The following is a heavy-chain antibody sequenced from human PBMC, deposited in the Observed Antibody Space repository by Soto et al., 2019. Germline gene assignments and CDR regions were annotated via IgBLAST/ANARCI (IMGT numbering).Heavy chain of an antibody. V-gene: IGHV3-30-3*01. CDR2: ISYDGSNK. CDR3: ARDPYSSGWTANFDY. D-gene: IGHD6-19*01. J-gene: IGHJ4*02. CDR1: GFTFSSYA. Sequence: QVQLVESGGGVVQPGRSLRLSCAASGFTFSSYAMHWVRQAPGKGLEWVAVISYDGSNKYYADSVKGRFTISRDNSKNTLYLQMNSLRAEDTAVYYCARDPYSSGWTANFDYWGQGTLVTVSS.